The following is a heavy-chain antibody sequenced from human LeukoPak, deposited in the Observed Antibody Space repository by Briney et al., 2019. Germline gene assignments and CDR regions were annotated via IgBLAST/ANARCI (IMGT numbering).Heavy chain of an antibody. J-gene: IGHJ5*02. D-gene: IGHD6-19*01. CDR1: GFTFSSYA. Sequence: GGFLRLTCAASGFTFSSYAMSWVRQAPGKGLEWASAISGTGGRTYYADSVKGRFTISRDNSKNTLYLQMNSLRAEDTAVYYCAKEPASSGWFDPWGQGTLVAVSS. CDR3: AKEPASSGWFDP. CDR2: ISGTGGRT. V-gene: IGHV3-23*01.